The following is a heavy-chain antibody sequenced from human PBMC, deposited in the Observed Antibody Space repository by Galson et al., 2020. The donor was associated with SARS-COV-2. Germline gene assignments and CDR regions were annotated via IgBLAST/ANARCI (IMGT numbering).Heavy chain of an antibody. D-gene: IGHD3-10*01. CDR1: GGSFSGHY. CDR2: ISHAGGNA. J-gene: IGHJ3*02. Sequence: PSETLSLTCGLNGGSFSGHYWSWVRQPPGKALEWIGEISHAGGNANYNPSLQSRLTMSLDTSKNEFYLRLTSVTAADTALYFCAREIALVRGLIAAFDIWGQGTMVTVSS. V-gene: IGHV4-34*10. CDR3: AREIALVRGLIAAFDI.